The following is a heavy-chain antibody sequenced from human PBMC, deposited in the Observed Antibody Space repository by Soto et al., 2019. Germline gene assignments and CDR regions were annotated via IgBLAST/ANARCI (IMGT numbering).Heavy chain of an antibody. CDR1: GGSISSSNW. CDR2: IYHSGST. D-gene: IGHD6-13*01. J-gene: IGHJ5*02. CDR3: ARAPGYSSSWYGVNWFDP. Sequence: QVQLQESGPGLVKPSGTLSLTCAVSGGSISSSNWWSWVRQPPGKGLEWIGEIYHSGSTNYNPSLKSRVTISVDKSKNQFSLKLSSVTAADTAVYYCARAPGYSSSWYGVNWFDPWGQGTLVTVSS. V-gene: IGHV4-4*02.